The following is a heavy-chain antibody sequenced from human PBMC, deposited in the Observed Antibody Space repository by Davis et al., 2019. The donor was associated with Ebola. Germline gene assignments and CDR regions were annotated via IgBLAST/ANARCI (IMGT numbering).Heavy chain of an antibody. CDR2: IYYSGST. V-gene: IGHV4-31*03. Sequence: SETLSLTCTVSGASINSGGYYWSWIRQHPGKGLEWIGYIYYSGSTYYNPSLKSRVTISVDTSKNQFSLKLSSVTAADTAVYYCARETTVTTSGYYGMDVWGQGTTVTVSS. CDR3: ARETTVTTSGYYGMDV. CDR1: GASINSGGYY. D-gene: IGHD4-17*01. J-gene: IGHJ6*02.